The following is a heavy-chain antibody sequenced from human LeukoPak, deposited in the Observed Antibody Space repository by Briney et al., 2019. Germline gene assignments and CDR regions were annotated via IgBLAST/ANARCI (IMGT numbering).Heavy chain of an antibody. Sequence: GGSLRLSCAASGFSFRSYWMSWVRQAPGKGLEWVANIKEDGSEKDYVDSVKGRFTISRDNAKNSLYLQMNSLRAEVTAVYYCARRAYCGGDCFSFDYWGQGTLVTVSS. D-gene: IGHD2-21*02. CDR1: GFSFRSYW. J-gene: IGHJ4*02. CDR3: ARRAYCGGDCFSFDY. V-gene: IGHV3-7*01. CDR2: IKEDGSEK.